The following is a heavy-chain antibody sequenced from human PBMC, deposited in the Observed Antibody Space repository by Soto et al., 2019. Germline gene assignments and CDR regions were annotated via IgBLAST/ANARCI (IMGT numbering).Heavy chain of an antibody. CDR1: GGSINSGGYY. D-gene: IGHD2-8*01. V-gene: IGHV4-31*03. J-gene: IGHJ4*02. CDR2: IFYSGST. Sequence: QVQLQESGPGLVKPSQTLSLTCSVSGGSINSGGYYWTWIRQHPGKGLEWIGNIFYSGSTSYNPSLKSRLTISIDTSKTHFSLRLTSVTAADTAVYYCARNNVSKKIDFWGQGTLVTVSS. CDR3: ARNNVSKKIDF.